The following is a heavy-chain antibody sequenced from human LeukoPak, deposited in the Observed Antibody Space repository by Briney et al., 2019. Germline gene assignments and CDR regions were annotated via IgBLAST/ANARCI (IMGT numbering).Heavy chain of an antibody. CDR2: ISGDKSYI. J-gene: IGHJ3*02. CDR3: ARANTAVYCSGGSCYSDNLGVDAFDI. V-gene: IGHV3-21*01. D-gene: IGHD2-15*01. CDR1: GFTFSSYT. Sequence: PGGSLRLSCVASGFTFSSYTMNWVRQAPGKGLEWVSCISGDKSYIHYADSVKGRFTISRDNAKNSLYLQMNSLRAEDTAVYYCARANTAVYCSGGSCYSDNLGVDAFDIWGQGTMVTVSS.